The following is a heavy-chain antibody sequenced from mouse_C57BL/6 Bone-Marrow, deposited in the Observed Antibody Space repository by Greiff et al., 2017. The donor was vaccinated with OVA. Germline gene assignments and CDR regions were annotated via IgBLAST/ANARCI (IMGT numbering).Heavy chain of an antibody. Sequence: QVHVKQSGAELVRPGASVTLSCKASGYTFTDYEMHWVKQTPVHGLEWIGAIDPETGGTAYNQKFKGKAILTADKSSSTAYMELRSLTSEDSAVYYCTRRASYYGNPAWFAYWGQGTLVTVSA. CDR3: TRRASYYGNPAWFAY. V-gene: IGHV1-15*01. CDR1: GYTFTDYE. CDR2: IDPETGGT. J-gene: IGHJ3*01. D-gene: IGHD2-10*01.